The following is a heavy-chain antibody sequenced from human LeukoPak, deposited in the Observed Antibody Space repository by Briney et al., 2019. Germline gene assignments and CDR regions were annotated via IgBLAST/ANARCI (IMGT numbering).Heavy chain of an antibody. CDR2: INPNSGGT. J-gene: IGHJ6*02. CDR1: GYTFTGYY. D-gene: IGHD2-2*01. Sequence: ASVKVSCKASGYTFTGYYMHWVRQAPGQGLEWMGWINPNSGGTNYAQKFQGRVTMTRDTSISTAYMELSRLRPDDTAVYYCARTDYQLPPYYYGMDVWGQGTTVTVSS. CDR3: ARTDYQLPPYYYGMDV. V-gene: IGHV1-2*02.